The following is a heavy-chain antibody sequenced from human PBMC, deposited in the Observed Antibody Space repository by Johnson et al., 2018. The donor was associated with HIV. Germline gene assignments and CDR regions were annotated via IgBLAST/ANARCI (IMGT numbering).Heavy chain of an antibody. CDR3: ASAPYSSSWYRDAFDI. J-gene: IGHJ3*02. Sequence: QVQLVESGGGLVKPGGSLRLSCAASGFTFSDYYMSWIRQAPGRGLEWVSYISSSGSTRYYADSVKGRFTISRDDAKKSLYLQMNSLRAEDTAVYYCASAPYSSSWYRDAFDIWGQGTMVTVSS. D-gene: IGHD6-13*01. CDR1: GFTFSDYY. V-gene: IGHV3-11*04. CDR2: ISSSGSTR.